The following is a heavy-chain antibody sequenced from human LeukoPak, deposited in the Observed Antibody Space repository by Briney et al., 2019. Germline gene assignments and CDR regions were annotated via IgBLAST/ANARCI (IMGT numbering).Heavy chain of an antibody. CDR2: ISSSSSYI. CDR1: GFTFSSYS. V-gene: IGHV3-21*01. D-gene: IGHD3-10*01. J-gene: IGHJ4*02. Sequence: GGSLRLSCAASGFTFSSYSMNWVRQAPGKGLEWVSSISSSSSYIYYADSVKGRFTISRDNAKNSLYLQMNSLRAEDTAVYYCARGPGSGSYYTVDYWGQGTLVTVSS. CDR3: ARGPGSGSYYTVDY.